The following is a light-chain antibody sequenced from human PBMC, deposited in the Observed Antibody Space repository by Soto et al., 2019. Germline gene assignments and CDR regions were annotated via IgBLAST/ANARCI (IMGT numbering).Light chain of an antibody. V-gene: IGKV3-11*01. CDR2: DAS. Sequence: EIVLTQSPATLSLSPGERATLSCRASQSVSSYLAWYQQKPGQAPRLLIYDASNRATGIPARFSGSGSGTDFTLTISSLEPEDFATYYCQHYSGDRATFGQGTKVEI. CDR1: QSVSSY. J-gene: IGKJ1*01. CDR3: QHYSGDRAT.